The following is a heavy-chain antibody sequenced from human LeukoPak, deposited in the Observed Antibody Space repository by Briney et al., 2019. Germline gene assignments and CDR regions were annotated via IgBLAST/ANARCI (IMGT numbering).Heavy chain of an antibody. CDR3: ARKGLDYGDDEWFDP. Sequence: GRSLRLSCAAFGFIFNNYAMHWVRQAPDKGLEWVAGISYDGSNKYYADSVKGRFTISRDNSKNILYLEMSSLRPEDTAVCYCARKGLDYGDDEWFDPWGQGSRVSVSS. J-gene: IGHJ5*02. CDR1: GFIFNNYA. CDR2: ISYDGSNK. D-gene: IGHD4-17*01. V-gene: IGHV3-30*03.